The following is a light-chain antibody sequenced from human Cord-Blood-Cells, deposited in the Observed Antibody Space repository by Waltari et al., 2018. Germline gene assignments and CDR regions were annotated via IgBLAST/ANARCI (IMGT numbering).Light chain of an antibody. CDR1: SSDVGGYNY. Sequence: QSALTQPASVSGSPGQSITISCTGTSSDVGGYNYVSWYQQHPGKAPKLMIYDVSNRPSGVSNRFSGSKSGNTASLTISGLQAEDEADYYYSSYTSSNPYVFGTGTKVTVL. CDR3: SSYTSSNPYV. V-gene: IGLV2-14*03. J-gene: IGLJ1*01. CDR2: DVS.